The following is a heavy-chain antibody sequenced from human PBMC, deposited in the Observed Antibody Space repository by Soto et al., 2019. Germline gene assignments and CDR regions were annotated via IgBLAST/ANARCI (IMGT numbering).Heavy chain of an antibody. V-gene: IGHV3-30*18. CDR2: TSFDGSSG. Sequence: QGELVESGGGVVQPGRSLRLSCAASGYTFSRSGMHWVRQAPGKGLEWVAVTSFDGSSGYYADSVRGRFTISRDNSNNTLYLQMNSLRAEDTAVYYCAKSPPAVAGYFDYWGQGTLVTVSS. D-gene: IGHD6-19*01. J-gene: IGHJ4*02. CDR1: GYTFSRSG. CDR3: AKSPPAVAGYFDY.